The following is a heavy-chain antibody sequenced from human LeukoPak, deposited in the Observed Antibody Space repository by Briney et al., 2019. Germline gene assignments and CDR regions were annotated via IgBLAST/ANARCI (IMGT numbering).Heavy chain of an antibody. J-gene: IGHJ4*02. V-gene: IGHV3-33*01. CDR2: IWYDGSNK. Sequence: GRSLRLSCAASGFTFSSYGMHWVRQAPGKGLEWAAVIWYDGSNKYYADSVKGRFTISRDNSKNTLYLQMNSLRAEDTAVYYCAREGNYYDSSGYYTGYFDYWGQGTLVTVSS. CDR3: AREGNYYDSSGYYTGYFDY. CDR1: GFTFSSYG. D-gene: IGHD3-22*01.